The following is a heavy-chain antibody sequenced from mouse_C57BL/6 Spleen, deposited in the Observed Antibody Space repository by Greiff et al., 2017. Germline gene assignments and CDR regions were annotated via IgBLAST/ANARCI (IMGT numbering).Heavy chain of an antibody. Sequence: EVQRVESGGGLVQPGGSLKLSCAASGFTFSDYGMAWVRQAPRKGPEWVAFISNLAYSIYSADTVTGRFTISRGKAKNTLYLEISSLRSEVTAMNYGARQHGSCRYYYAMDYWGQGTSVTVSS. V-gene: IGHV5-15*01. CDR3: ARQHGSCRYYYAMDY. CDR1: GFTFSDYG. CDR2: ISNLAYSI. J-gene: IGHJ4*01.